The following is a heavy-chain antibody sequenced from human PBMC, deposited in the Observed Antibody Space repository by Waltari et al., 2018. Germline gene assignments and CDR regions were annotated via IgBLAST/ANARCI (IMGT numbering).Heavy chain of an antibody. D-gene: IGHD2-8*02. J-gene: IGHJ3*02. Sequence: EVQLVESGGGLVQPGGSLRLSCAASGFTFSSYEMNWVRRAPGKGREWVSDISSSGSTIYYADSGKGRFTISRDNAKNSLYLQMNSLRAEDTAVYYCARDTGPRQGAFDIWGQGTMVTVSS. CDR2: ISSSGSTI. CDR1: GFTFSSYE. V-gene: IGHV3-48*03. CDR3: ARDTGPRQGAFDI.